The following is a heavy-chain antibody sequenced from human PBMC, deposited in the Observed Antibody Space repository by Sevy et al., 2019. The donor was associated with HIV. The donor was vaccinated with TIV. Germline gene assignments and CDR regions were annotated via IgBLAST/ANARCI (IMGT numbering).Heavy chain of an antibody. V-gene: IGHV1-18*01. CDR1: GYTFTSFR. CDR2: ISALNGDT. Sequence: ASVKVSCEASGYTFTSFRITWVRQAPGQGLEWMGWISALNGDTNYAQKLQGRVTMTTDTSKNTAYMELRSLRSDDTAVYYCARAYCSGGRCYSLAYWGQGTLVTVSS. J-gene: IGHJ4*02. D-gene: IGHD2-15*01. CDR3: ARAYCSGGRCYSLAY.